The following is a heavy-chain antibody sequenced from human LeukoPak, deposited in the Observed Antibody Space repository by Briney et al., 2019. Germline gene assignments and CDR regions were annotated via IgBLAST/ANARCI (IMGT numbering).Heavy chain of an antibody. D-gene: IGHD6-13*01. Sequence: GGSLRLSCAASGFTFSSYAMSWVRQAPGKGLEWVSAISGSGGSTYYADSVKGRFTISRDNSKNTLYLQMNSLRAEDTAVYYCAKDRRRIAAAGLDSSGPTTYYFDYWGQGTLVTVSS. CDR3: AKDRRRIAAAGLDSSGPTTYYFDY. CDR1: GFTFSSYA. V-gene: IGHV3-23*01. CDR2: ISGSGGST. J-gene: IGHJ4*02.